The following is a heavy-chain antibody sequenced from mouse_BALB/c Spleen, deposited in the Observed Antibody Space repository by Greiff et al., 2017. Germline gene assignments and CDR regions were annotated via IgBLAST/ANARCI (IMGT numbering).Heavy chain of an antibody. J-gene: IGHJ3*01. CDR1: GFSLTSYG. V-gene: IGHV2-2*02. CDR3: ARRGWGGYPWFAY. Sequence: QVQLKESGPGLVQPSQCLSITCTVSGFSLTSYGVHWVRQSPGKGLEWLGVIWSGGSTDNNAAFISRLSISKDNSKSHVFFIMNSLQANDTAIYYCARRGWGGYPWFAYWGQGTLVTVSA. D-gene: IGHD2-2*01. CDR2: IWSGGST.